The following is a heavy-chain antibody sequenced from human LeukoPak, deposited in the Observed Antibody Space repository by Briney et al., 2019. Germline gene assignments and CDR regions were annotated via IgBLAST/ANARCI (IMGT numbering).Heavy chain of an antibody. CDR3: ARFDHVWETHGMDAFDL. D-gene: IGHD3-16*01. CDR1: GYSISRGYS. V-gene: IGHV4-38-2*01. CDR2: IYHSEST. J-gene: IGHJ3*01. Sequence: PSETLSLTCGASGYSISRGYSWGWIRQPPGKGLEWIGNIYHSESTHYNPSLKSRVTISPDTSKNQFSLKLTSVTASDTAVYYCARFDHVWETHGMDAFDLWGQGTMVTVSS.